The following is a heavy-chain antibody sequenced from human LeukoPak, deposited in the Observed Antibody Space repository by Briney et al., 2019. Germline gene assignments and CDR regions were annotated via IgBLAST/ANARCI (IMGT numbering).Heavy chain of an antibody. V-gene: IGHV1-2*06. CDR3: ARDEANRAFDI. J-gene: IGHJ3*02. Sequence: ASVKVSCKASGYTFTGYYMHWVRQAPGQGLEWMGRITPNSGGTHYAQKFQGRVTMTRDTPISTAYMELSRLRSDDTAVYYCARDEANRAFDIWGQGTMVTVSS. CDR1: GYTFTGYY. CDR2: ITPNSGGT.